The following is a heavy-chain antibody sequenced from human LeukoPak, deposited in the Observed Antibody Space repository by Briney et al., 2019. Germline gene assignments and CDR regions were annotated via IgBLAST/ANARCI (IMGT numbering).Heavy chain of an antibody. CDR2: ISSDGSKT. CDR3: ARDSTYWYDSGSSGPHYFDY. J-gene: IGHJ4*02. D-gene: IGHD3-10*01. Sequence: GRSPRLSCAASGFIFSNYAMHWVRQAPGKGLEWVALISSDGSKTYHADSVKGRFSISRDNSKNTLYLQLNSLRAEDTSVYYCARDSTYWYDSGSSGPHYFDYWGQGTLVTVSS. V-gene: IGHV3-30*01. CDR1: GFIFSNYA.